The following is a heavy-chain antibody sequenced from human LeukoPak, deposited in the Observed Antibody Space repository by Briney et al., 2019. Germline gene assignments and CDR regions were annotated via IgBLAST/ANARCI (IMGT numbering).Heavy chain of an antibody. Sequence: QPGGSLRLSCAASGFTFSISAMTWVRQAPGKRLEWVSAINSGGDDTVHADSVKGRLTISRDNSKNTLYLQMNSLRAEDTAIYYCTKGGSYAPLDYWGQGTLVTVSS. CDR3: TKGGSYAPLDY. CDR1: GFTFSISA. CDR2: INSGGDDT. D-gene: IGHD1-26*01. J-gene: IGHJ4*02. V-gene: IGHV3-23*01.